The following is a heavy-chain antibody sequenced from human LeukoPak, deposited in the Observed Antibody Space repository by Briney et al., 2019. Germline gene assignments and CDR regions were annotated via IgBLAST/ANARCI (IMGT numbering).Heavy chain of an antibody. J-gene: IGHJ4*02. Sequence: GGSLRLSCAASGLTFSSYAMSWVRQAPGKGLEWVSAISGSGGSTYYADSVKGRFTISRDNSKNTLYLQMNSLRAEDTAVYYCAKDHPGYSSSWYFGYWGQGTLVTVSS. CDR2: ISGSGGST. CDR3: AKDHPGYSSSWYFGY. CDR1: GLTFSSYA. V-gene: IGHV3-23*01. D-gene: IGHD6-13*01.